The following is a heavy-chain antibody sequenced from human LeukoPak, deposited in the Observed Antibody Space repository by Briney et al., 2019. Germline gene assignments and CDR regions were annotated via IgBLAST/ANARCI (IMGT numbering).Heavy chain of an antibody. Sequence: PSETLSLTCTVSGGSISSYYWSWIRQPAGKGLEWIGRIYTSGSTNYNPSLKSRVTMSVDTSKNQFSLKLSSVTAADTAVYYCARVGITMIVVVTGFLIDYWGQGTLVTVSS. D-gene: IGHD3-22*01. J-gene: IGHJ4*02. CDR1: GGSISSYY. V-gene: IGHV4-4*07. CDR2: IYTSGST. CDR3: ARVGITMIVVVTGFLIDY.